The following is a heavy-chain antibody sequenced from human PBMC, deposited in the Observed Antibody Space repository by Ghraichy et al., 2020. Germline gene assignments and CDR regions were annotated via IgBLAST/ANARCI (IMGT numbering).Heavy chain of an antibody. J-gene: IGHJ5*02. D-gene: IGHD3-10*01. CDR3: ARVRYYYGSGSYENWFDP. CDR2: IYYSGST. Sequence: SETLSLTCTVSGGSISSYYWSWIRQPPGKGLEWIGYIYYSGSTNYNPSLKSRVTISVDTSKNQFSLKLSSVTAADTAVDYCARVRYYYGSGSYENWFDPWGQATLLTVSS. CDR1: GGSISSYY. V-gene: IGHV4-59*01.